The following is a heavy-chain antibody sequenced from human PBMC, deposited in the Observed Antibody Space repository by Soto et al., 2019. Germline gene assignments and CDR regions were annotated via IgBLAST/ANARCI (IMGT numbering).Heavy chain of an antibody. CDR3: ASGASRWYPYFFDS. V-gene: IGHV1-69*01. Sequence: QAQVVQSGAEVRKPGSSVKLSCKASEGTFNSYAIAWVRQAPGQGLEWMGGIIPYYNTLNYAQKFQDRVTITAYDSTNTVYMELSSLRSDDTAVYFCASGASRWYPYFFDSWAQGTPVTVSS. J-gene: IGHJ4*02. CDR2: IIPYYNTL. CDR1: EGTFNSYA. D-gene: IGHD6-13*01.